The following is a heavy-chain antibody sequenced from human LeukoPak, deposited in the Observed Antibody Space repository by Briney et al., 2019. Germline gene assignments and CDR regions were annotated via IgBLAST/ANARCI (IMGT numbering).Heavy chain of an antibody. V-gene: IGHV4-30-2*01. CDR3: ARERDDAFDI. CDR1: GGSISSGGYS. CDR2: IYHSGST. J-gene: IGHJ3*02. Sequence: SQTLSLTCAVSGGSISSGGYSWSWIRQPSGKGLEWIGYIYHSGSTYYNPSLKSRVTISVDRSKNQFSPKLSSVTAADTAVYYCARERDDAFDIWGQGTMVTVSS.